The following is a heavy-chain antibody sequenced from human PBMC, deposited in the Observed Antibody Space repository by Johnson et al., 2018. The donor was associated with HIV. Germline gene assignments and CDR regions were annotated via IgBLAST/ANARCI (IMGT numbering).Heavy chain of an antibody. D-gene: IGHD6-19*01. Sequence: QVKLVESGGGVVQPGRSLRLSCAASGFTFSSYAMHWVRQSPGKGLEWVAVISYDGSNEYYAESVKGRFTISRDNSKNTAYLQMNSLRTEDTAVYYCTVPASIAVAGLGAFDIWGQGTMVTVSS. CDR1: GFTFSSYA. CDR3: TVPASIAVAGLGAFDI. J-gene: IGHJ3*02. CDR2: ISYDGSNE. V-gene: IGHV3-30*04.